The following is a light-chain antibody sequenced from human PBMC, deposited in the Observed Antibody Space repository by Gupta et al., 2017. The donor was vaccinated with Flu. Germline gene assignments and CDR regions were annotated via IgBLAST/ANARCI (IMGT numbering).Light chain of an antibody. CDR2: EVS. CDR1: SSDVGGYND. Sequence: SVTISCNGTSSDVGGYNDVSWYQQPPGTAPKLMIYEVSKRPSGVPDRFSASKSGNTASLTVSGLQAEDEADYYCTSYASSNISVFGGGIKMTVL. J-gene: IGLJ2*01. V-gene: IGLV2-8*01. CDR3: TSYASSNISV.